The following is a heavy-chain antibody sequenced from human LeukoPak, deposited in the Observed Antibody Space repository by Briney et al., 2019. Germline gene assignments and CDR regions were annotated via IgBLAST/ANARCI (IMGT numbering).Heavy chain of an antibody. J-gene: IGHJ4*02. CDR2: ISYDGSNK. CDR3: ARDQGYTFDY. Sequence: GSSLTLSCAASGFTFSSYAMHWVRQAPGKGLAGVAVISYDGSNKYYADSVKGRFTISRDNSKNTLYLQMNSLRAEDTAVYYCARDQGYTFDYWGQGTLVTVSS. CDR1: GFTFSSYA. V-gene: IGHV3-30*04. D-gene: IGHD5-24*01.